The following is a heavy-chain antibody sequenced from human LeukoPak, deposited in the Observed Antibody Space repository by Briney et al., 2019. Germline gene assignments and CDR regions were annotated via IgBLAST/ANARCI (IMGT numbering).Heavy chain of an antibody. Sequence: GGSLRLSCAASGFSFSSNWMSWVRQAPGKGLEWVANIKQDGSEKYQVDSVKGRFTISRDNAKNSLYLQMNSLGAEDTAVYYCASCSSTNCYWGQGTLVTVSS. J-gene: IGHJ4*02. D-gene: IGHD2-2*01. CDR3: ASCSSTNCY. V-gene: IGHV3-7*01. CDR2: IKQDGSEK. CDR1: GFSFSSNW.